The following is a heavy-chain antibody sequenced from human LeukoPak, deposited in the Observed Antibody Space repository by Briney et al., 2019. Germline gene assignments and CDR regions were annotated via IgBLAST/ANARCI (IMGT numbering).Heavy chain of an antibody. Sequence: SETLSLTCSVSGGSISSYYWSWIRQPPGKGLEWIGYVYYSGNTNYNPSLKTRVTISIDTSKNQFSLRLRSVAAADTAVYYCARAKGVGIAEYFQHWGQGTLVTVSS. CDR2: VYYSGNT. V-gene: IGHV4-59*01. D-gene: IGHD1-14*01. CDR1: GGSISSYY. J-gene: IGHJ1*01. CDR3: ARAKGVGIAEYFQH.